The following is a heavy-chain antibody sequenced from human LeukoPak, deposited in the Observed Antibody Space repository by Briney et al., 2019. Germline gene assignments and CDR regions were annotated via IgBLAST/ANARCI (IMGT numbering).Heavy chain of an antibody. CDR2: INHSGST. J-gene: IGHJ4*02. CDR1: GGSFSGYY. Sequence: SETLSLTCAVYGGSFSGYYWSWIRQPPGKGLEWIGEINHSGSTNYNPSLKSRVTISVDTSKNQFSLKLSSVNAADTAVYYCANNIAVAGTRDYWGQGTLVTVSS. CDR3: ANNIAVAGTRDY. D-gene: IGHD6-19*01. V-gene: IGHV4-34*01.